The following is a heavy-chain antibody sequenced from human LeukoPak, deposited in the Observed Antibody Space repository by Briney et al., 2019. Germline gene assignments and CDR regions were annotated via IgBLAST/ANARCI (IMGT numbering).Heavy chain of an antibody. CDR1: GFTVSGNY. CDR2: ISRNGRNT. CDR3: ARVDSGSACAS. J-gene: IGHJ1*01. D-gene: IGHD6-19*01. V-gene: IGHV3-64*01. Sequence: GGSLRLSCAVSGFTVSGNYMSWVRQAPGKGLEFVSAISRNGRNTYYGNSVKGRFTISRDISKNTLHLQMGSLRPEDMAVYYCARVDSGSACASWGQGILVTVSS.